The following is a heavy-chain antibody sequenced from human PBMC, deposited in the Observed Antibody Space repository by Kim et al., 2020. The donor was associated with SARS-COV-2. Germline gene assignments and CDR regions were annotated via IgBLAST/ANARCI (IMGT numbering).Heavy chain of an antibody. CDR3: ARSTIRELNYYYGMDV. CDR2: INAGNGNT. J-gene: IGHJ6*02. CDR1: GYTFTSYA. Sequence: ASVKVSCKASGYTFTSYAMHWVRQAPGQRLEWMGWINAGNGNTKYSQKFQGRVTITRYTSASTAYMELSSLRSEDTAVYYCARSTIRELNYYYGMDVWGQGTTVTVSS. V-gene: IGHV1-3*01. D-gene: IGHD5-12*01.